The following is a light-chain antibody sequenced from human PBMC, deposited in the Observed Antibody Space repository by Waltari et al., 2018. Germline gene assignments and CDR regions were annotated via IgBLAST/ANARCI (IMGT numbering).Light chain of an antibody. CDR1: SSDVGGYNY. J-gene: IGLJ2*01. CDR2: EVS. CDR3: SSYTSSISLA. V-gene: IGLV2-14*01. Sequence: QSALTQPASVSGSPGQSITISFTGTSSDVGGYNYVSWYQQHPGRAPKLLIYEVSNRPSGVSNRFSGSKSGNTASLTISGLQAEDEADYYCSSYTSSISLAFGGGTKLTVL.